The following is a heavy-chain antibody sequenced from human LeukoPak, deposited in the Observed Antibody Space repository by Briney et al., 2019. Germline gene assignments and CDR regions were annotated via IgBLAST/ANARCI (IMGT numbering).Heavy chain of an antibody. Sequence: PGGSLRLSCAASGFTFSSDAMSWVRQAPGKGLEWVSAISGSGGSTYYADSVKGRFTISRDNSKNTLYLQMNSLRAEDTAVYYCAKGSRYCDFWSGYSMYYFDYWGQGTLVTVSS. D-gene: IGHD3-3*01. CDR3: AKGSRYCDFWSGYSMYYFDY. CDR2: ISGSGGST. V-gene: IGHV3-23*01. J-gene: IGHJ4*02. CDR1: GFTFSSDA.